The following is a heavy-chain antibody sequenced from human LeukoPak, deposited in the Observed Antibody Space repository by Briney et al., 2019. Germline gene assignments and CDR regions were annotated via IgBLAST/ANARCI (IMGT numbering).Heavy chain of an antibody. D-gene: IGHD2-2*01. Sequence: GRSLRLSCAASGFTFSSYAMHWVRQAPGKGLEWVAVISYDGSNKYYADSVKGRFTISRDNSKNTLYLQMNSLRAEDTAVYYCARARGLGYCSSTSCYGGEDWFDPWGQGTLVTVSS. V-gene: IGHV3-30-3*01. J-gene: IGHJ5*02. CDR1: GFTFSSYA. CDR3: ARARGLGYCSSTSCYGGEDWFDP. CDR2: ISYDGSNK.